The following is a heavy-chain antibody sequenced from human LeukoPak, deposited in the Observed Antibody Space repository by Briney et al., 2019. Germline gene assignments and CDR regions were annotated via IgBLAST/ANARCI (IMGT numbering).Heavy chain of an antibody. CDR2: IYYSGST. J-gene: IGHJ5*02. CDR3: GRQSSDQLPTDNWFDP. Sequence: SETLSLTCTVSGGSISSSSYYWGWIRQPPGKGLEWIGSIYYSGSTYYNPSLKSRVTISVDTSKNQFSLKLSSVTAADTAVYYCGRQSSDQLPTDNWFDPWGQGTLVTASS. V-gene: IGHV4-39*01. CDR1: GGSISSSSYY. D-gene: IGHD2-2*01.